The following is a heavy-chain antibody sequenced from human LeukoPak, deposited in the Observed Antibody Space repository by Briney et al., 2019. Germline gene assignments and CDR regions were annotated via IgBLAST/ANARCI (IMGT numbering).Heavy chain of an antibody. J-gene: IGHJ4*02. Sequence: SETLSLTCTVSGDSISSGNYYGSWIRQPAGEGLEWIGRFYTSGSTNYNPSLKSRVTISVDTSKNQFSLKLSSVIAADTAVYYCARDILGPSGYWGQGTLVIVSS. V-gene: IGHV4-61*02. CDR1: GDSISSGNYY. D-gene: IGHD3/OR15-3a*01. CDR2: FYTSGST. CDR3: ARDILGPSGY.